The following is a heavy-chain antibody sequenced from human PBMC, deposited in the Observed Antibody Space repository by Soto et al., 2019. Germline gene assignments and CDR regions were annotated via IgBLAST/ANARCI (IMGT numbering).Heavy chain of an antibody. D-gene: IGHD1-26*01. CDR2: INHSGST. V-gene: IGHV4-34*01. Sequence: SETLSLTCAVYGGSFSGYYWSWIRQPPGKGLEWIGEINHSGSTNYNPSLKSRVTISVDTSKNQFSLKLSSVTAADTAVYYCARGGELLRNWFDPWGQGTLVTVSS. J-gene: IGHJ5*02. CDR1: GGSFSGYY. CDR3: ARGGELLRNWFDP.